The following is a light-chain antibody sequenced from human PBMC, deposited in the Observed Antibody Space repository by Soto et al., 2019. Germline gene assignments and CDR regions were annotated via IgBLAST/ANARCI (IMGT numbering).Light chain of an antibody. J-gene: IGLJ3*02. CDR3: QTWGTGIWV. CDR1: SGHSSYA. V-gene: IGLV4-69*01. Sequence: QLVLTQSPSASASLGASVKFTCTLSSGHSSYAIAWHQQQPEKGPRYLMKLNSDGSHSKGDGIPDRFSGSSSGAERYLTSSSLQSEDEADYYCQTWGTGIWVFGGGTKLTVL. CDR2: LNSDGSH.